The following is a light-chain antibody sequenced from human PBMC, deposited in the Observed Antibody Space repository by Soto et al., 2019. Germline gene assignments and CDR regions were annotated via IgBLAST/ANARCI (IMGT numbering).Light chain of an antibody. CDR1: SSDVGGYNY. V-gene: IGLV2-14*03. CDR3: SSYTTSNTRQIV. J-gene: IGLJ1*01. CDR2: DVS. Sequence: VLTQPASVSGSPGQSITISCTGTSSDVGGYNYASWYQHHPGKAPKLIIYDVSNRPSGVSNRFSGSKSGNTASLTISGLQPEDEADYYCSSYTTSNTRQIVFGTGTKVTVL.